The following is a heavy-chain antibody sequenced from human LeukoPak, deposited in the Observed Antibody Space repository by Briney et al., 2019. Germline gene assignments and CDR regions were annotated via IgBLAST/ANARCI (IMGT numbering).Heavy chain of an antibody. Sequence: ASVKVSCKASGYTFTSYDFNWVRQATGQGPEWMGWMSPNSGATGYAQEFQDRVTMTRNTSISTAYMELSSLRSDDKAVYYRARGPPTWGSDYWGPGTLVTVSS. J-gene: IGHJ4*02. V-gene: IGHV1-8*01. CDR3: ARGPPTWGSDY. D-gene: IGHD7-27*01. CDR1: GYTFTSYD. CDR2: MSPNSGAT.